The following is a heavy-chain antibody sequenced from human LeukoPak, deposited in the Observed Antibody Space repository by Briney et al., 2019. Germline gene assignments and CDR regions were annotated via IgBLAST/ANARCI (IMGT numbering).Heavy chain of an antibody. CDR1: GYTFKTYY. Sequence: ASVTASCKASGYTFKTYYIHWVRQAPGQGLEWMGIINPSGGSTSYAQKFQGRVTMTRDTSTSTVYMELSSLRSEDTAVYYCARYGMDVWGQGTTVTVSS. CDR2: INPSGGST. J-gene: IGHJ6*02. V-gene: IGHV1-46*02. CDR3: ARYGMDV.